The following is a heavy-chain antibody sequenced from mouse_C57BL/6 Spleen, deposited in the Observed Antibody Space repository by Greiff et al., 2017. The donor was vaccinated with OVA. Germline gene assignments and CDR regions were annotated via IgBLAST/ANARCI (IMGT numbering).Heavy chain of an antibody. V-gene: IGHV5-16*01. Sequence: EVKLVESEGGLVQPGSSMKLSCTASGFTFSDYYMAWVRQVPEKGLEWVANINSDGSSTYYLDSLKSRFIISRDNAKNILYLQMSSLKSEDTAAYYCATDWSSCWDFDGWGTGTTVTVAS. CDR3: ATDWSSCWDFDG. CDR2: INSDGSST. D-gene: IGHD1-1*01. CDR1: GFTFSDYY. J-gene: IGHJ1*03.